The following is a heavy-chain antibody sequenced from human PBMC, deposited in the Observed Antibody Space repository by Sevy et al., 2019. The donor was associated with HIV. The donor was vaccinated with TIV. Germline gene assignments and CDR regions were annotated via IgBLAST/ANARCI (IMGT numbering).Heavy chain of an antibody. CDR2: ISSSGSTI. CDR3: ARPMIVVVLTAFDI. D-gene: IGHD3-22*01. V-gene: IGHV3-11*01. CDR1: GFTFSDYY. J-gene: IGHJ3*02. Sequence: GGSLRLSCAASGFTFSDYYMSWIRQAPGKGLEWVSYISSSGSTIYYADSVKGRFTISRDNAKNSLYLQMNSLRAEDTAVYYCARPMIVVVLTAFDIWGQGTMVTVSS.